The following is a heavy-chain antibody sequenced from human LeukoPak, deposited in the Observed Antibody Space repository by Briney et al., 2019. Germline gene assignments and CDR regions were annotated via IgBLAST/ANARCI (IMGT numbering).Heavy chain of an antibody. CDR1: GFTFSSYW. D-gene: IGHD6-19*01. J-gene: IGHJ4*02. CDR3: AVAVAGLYYFDY. V-gene: IGHV3-74*01. CDR2: INTDGSST. Sequence: GGSLRLSCAASGFTFSSYWMHWVRQAPGKGLLWVSRINTDGSSTSYADSVKGRFTISRDNAKNTLYLQMNSLRAEDTAVYYCAVAVAGLYYFDYWGQGTLVTVSS.